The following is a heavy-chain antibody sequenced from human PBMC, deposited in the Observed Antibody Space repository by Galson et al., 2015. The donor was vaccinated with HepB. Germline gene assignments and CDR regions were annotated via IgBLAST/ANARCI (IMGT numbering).Heavy chain of an antibody. V-gene: IGHV1-18*04. J-gene: IGHJ3*02. CDR1: GYTFTTHG. Sequence: SVKVSCKASGYTFTTHGISWVRQAPGQGLEWMGWTSTYNGNTKYAQKIQGRVTMTTDTSTSTAYMEMRSLRSDDTALYYCARDPGWLSGPLGALDIWGQGTKVTVSS. CDR3: ARDPGWLSGPLGALDI. D-gene: IGHD5-18*01. CDR2: TSTYNGNT.